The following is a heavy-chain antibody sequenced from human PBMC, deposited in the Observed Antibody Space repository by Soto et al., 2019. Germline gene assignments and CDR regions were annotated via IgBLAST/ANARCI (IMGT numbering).Heavy chain of an antibody. CDR1: GDSVSSNSAA. CDR2: TYYRSKWYN. D-gene: IGHD3-10*01. J-gene: IGHJ6*02. CDR3: ARTVYGSGINYYYYGMDA. Sequence: SQTLSLTCAISGDSVSSNSAAWNWIRQSPSRGLDWLGRTYYRSKWYNDYAVSVKSRITINPDTSKNQFSLQLNSVTPEDTAVYYCARTVYGSGINYYYYGMDAWGQGTTVTVS. V-gene: IGHV6-1*01.